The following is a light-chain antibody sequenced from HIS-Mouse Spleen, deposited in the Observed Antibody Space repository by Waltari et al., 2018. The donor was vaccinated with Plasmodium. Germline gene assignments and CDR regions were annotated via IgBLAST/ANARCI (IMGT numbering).Light chain of an antibody. CDR3: QSADSSGTYRV. J-gene: IGLJ2*01. Sequence: SYELPQPPSVSVSPGQTARNTCSGDALPKQYTYWYQQKPGQAPVLVIYKDSERPSGIPERFSGSSSGTTVTLTISGVQAEDEADYYCQSADSSGTYRVFGGGTKLTVL. CDR1: ALPKQY. V-gene: IGLV3-25*03. CDR2: KDS.